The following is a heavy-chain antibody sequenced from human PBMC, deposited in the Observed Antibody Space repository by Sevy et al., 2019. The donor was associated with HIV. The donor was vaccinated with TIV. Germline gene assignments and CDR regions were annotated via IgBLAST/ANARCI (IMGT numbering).Heavy chain of an antibody. J-gene: IGHJ4*02. CDR1: GFTFSTST. Sequence: GGSLRLSCAASGFTFSTSTMNWVRQAPGKGLEWVSLMTSSGRYILYADSGKGRFTISRDNAKNSVFLQMNSLRVEDTAVYYCVRDGWNYWGQGTLVTVSS. CDR2: MTSSGRYI. D-gene: IGHD2-15*01. CDR3: VRDGWNY. V-gene: IGHV3-21*01.